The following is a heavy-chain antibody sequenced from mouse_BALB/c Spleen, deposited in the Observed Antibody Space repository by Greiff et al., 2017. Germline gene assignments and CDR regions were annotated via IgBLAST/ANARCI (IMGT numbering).Heavy chain of an antibody. V-gene: IGHV3-6*02. Sequence: EVKLLESGPGLVKPSQSLSLSCSVTGYSFTSGYYWYLIRQFQGNLLEWMSYISDNGSNNYNPTLKNRISITRDTSKNKFFLKLNSVTTEDTATYYCARYGYDGGFAYWGQGTLVTVSA. CDR2: ISDNGSN. D-gene: IGHD2-2*01. CDR1: GYSFTSGYY. CDR3: ARYGYDGGFAY. J-gene: IGHJ3*01.